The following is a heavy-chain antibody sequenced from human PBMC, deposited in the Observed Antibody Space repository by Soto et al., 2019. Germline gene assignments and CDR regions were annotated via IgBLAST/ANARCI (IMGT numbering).Heavy chain of an antibody. CDR1: GFTFSSYS. CDR3: AKDGYSSSWTDFDY. J-gene: IGHJ4*02. D-gene: IGHD6-13*01. CDR2: TSGSSSNI. V-gene: IGHV3-48*02. Sequence: EVQLVESGGGLVQPGGSLRLSCAASGFTFSSYSMIWVRQAPGQGLEWISYTSGSSSNIYYADSVRGRFTISRDNAENSLYLHMNSLRDDDTAVYYCAKDGYSSSWTDFDYWGPGTLVTVSS.